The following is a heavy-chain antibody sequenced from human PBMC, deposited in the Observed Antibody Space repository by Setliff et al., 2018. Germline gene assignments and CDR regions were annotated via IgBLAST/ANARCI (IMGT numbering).Heavy chain of an antibody. CDR1: GGSISSYY. CDR2: IYIGGSA. CDR3: AREQWLDPPGYYYMDV. V-gene: IGHV4-4*07. J-gene: IGHJ6*03. Sequence: SETLSLTCTVSGGSISSYYWSWIRQPAGKGLEWIGHIYIGGSANYNPSLKSRVTMSIDTSKNQFSLKLDSVTAADMAVYYCAREQWLDPPGYYYMDVWAKGTMVTVPS. D-gene: IGHD6-19*01.